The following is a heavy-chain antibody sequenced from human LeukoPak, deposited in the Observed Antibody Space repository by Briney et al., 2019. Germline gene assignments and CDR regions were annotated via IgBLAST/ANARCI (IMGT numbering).Heavy chain of an antibody. CDR2: ISSNGGST. V-gene: IGHV3-64*01. CDR1: GFTFSSYA. Sequence: GGSLRLSCAASGFTFSSYAMHWVRQAPGKGLEYVSAISSNGGSTYYANSVKGRFTISRDNSKNTLYLQMGSLRAEDMAVYYCARNAQLTDPYSGSYYGPRSAFDIWGQGTMVTVSS. J-gene: IGHJ3*02. CDR3: ARNAQLTDPYSGSYYGPRSAFDI. D-gene: IGHD1-26*01.